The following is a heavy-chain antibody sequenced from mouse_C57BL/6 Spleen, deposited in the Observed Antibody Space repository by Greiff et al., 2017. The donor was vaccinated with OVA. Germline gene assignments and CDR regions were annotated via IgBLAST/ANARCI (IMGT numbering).Heavy chain of an antibody. V-gene: IGHV1-66*01. J-gene: IGHJ4*01. CDR1: GYSFTSYY. CDR3: ARLGNYYAMDY. CDR2: IYPGSGNT. D-gene: IGHD6-1*01. Sequence: HVQLQQSGPELVKPGASVKISCKASGYSFTSYYIHWVKQRPGQGLEWIGWIYPGSGNTKYNEKFKGKATLTADTSSSTAYMQLSSLTSEDSAVYYCARLGNYYAMDYWGQGTSVTVSS.